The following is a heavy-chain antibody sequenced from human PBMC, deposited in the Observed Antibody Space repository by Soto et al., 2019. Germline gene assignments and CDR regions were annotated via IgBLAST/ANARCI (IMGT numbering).Heavy chain of an antibody. CDR1: GFSFSNAW. CDR3: CAFSYGG. J-gene: IGHJ4*02. V-gene: IGHV3-15*01. Sequence: EVQLVESGGGLVKPGGSLRLSCAASGFSFSNAWMSWVHQAPGKGLEWVGRIKRNTDGETTDYAAPVKGRFTISRDDSKNTLYLQMNSLKTEDTAVYYCCAFSYGGWGQGSLVTVSS. D-gene: IGHD4-17*01. CDR2: IKRNTDGETT.